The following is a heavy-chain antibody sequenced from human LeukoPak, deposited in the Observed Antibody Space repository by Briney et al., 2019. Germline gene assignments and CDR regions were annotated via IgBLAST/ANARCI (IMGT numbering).Heavy chain of an antibody. Sequence: PGESLKISCRGSGYSFTSHWIGWVRQMPGKGLEWMAIIYAGDSDTRYSPSFQGQVTISVDKSINTAYLQWSSLKASDTAMYYCARHRYFQLWGQGTLVTVSS. CDR2: IYAGDSDT. CDR1: GYSFTSHW. CDR3: ARHRYFQL. V-gene: IGHV5-51*01. J-gene: IGHJ1*01.